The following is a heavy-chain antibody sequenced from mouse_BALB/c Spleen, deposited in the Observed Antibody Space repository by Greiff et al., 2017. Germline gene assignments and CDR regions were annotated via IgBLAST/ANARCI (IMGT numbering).Heavy chain of an antibody. V-gene: IGHV1S56*01. D-gene: IGHD2-10*01. Sequence: VQLQQSGPELVKPGASVRISCKASGYTFTSYYIHWVKQRPGQGLEWIGWIYPGNVNTKYNEKFKGKATLTADKSSSTAYMQLSSLTSEDSAVYFCARSYSYYFDYWGQGTTLTVSS. J-gene: IGHJ2*01. CDR2: IYPGNVNT. CDR1: GYTFTSYY. CDR3: ARSYSYYFDY.